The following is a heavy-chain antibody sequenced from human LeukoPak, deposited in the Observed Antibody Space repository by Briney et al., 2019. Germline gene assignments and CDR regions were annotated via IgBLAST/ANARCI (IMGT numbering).Heavy chain of an antibody. V-gene: IGHV1-2*02. D-gene: IGHD6-19*01. Sequence: ASVKVSCKASGYTFTGYYMHWVRQAPGQGLEWMGWINPNSGGTNYAQKFQGRVTMTRDTSINTAYMEMRRLTSDDTAVYYCARERGTLAVAGDAFDIWGQGTMVTVSS. CDR1: GYTFTGYY. J-gene: IGHJ3*02. CDR3: ARERGTLAVAGDAFDI. CDR2: INPNSGGT.